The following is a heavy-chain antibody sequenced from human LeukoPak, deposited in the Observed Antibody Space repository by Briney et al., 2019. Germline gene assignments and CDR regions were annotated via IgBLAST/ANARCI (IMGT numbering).Heavy chain of an antibody. Sequence: GGSLRLSCVASGFTFSSYGMHWVRQAPGKGLEWVAVIWYDGSNKYYADSVKGRFTISRDNSKNTLYLQMNSLRAEDTAVYYCARVGDSSGYYYVAYYYYYMDVWGKGTTVTVSS. CDR1: GFTFSSYG. CDR3: ARVGDSSGYYYVAYYYYYMDV. J-gene: IGHJ6*03. CDR2: IWYDGSNK. D-gene: IGHD3-22*01. V-gene: IGHV3-33*01.